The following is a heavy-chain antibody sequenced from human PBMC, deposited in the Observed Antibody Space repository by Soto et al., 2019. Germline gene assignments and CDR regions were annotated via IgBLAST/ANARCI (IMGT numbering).Heavy chain of an antibody. CDR2: IYYSGST. V-gene: IGHV4-59*01. Sequence: SETLSLTCTVSGGSISSYYWSWIRQPPGKGLEWIGYIYYSGSTNYNPSLKSRVTISVDTSKNQFSLKLSSVTAADTAVYYCASLWFGEPILFDPWGRGTLVTVSS. CDR1: GGSISSYY. J-gene: IGHJ5*02. D-gene: IGHD3-10*01. CDR3: ASLWFGEPILFDP.